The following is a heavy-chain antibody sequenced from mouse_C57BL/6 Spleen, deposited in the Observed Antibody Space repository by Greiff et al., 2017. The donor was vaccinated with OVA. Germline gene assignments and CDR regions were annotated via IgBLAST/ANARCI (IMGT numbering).Heavy chain of an antibody. J-gene: IGHJ2*01. D-gene: IGHD2-4*01. CDR2: ISGGGGNT. V-gene: IGHV5-9*01. CDR3: EKIDYDFSFDY. CDR1: GFTFSSYT. Sequence: EVKLVESGGGLVKPGGSLKLSCAASGFTFSSYTMSWVRQTPEKRLEWVATISGGGGNTYYPDNVKGRFTISRDNAKNTLYLQMSSLRSEDTALYYCEKIDYDFSFDYWGQGTTLTVSS.